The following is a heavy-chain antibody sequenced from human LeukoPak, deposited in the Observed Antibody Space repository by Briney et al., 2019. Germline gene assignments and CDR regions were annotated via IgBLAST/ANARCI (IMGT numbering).Heavy chain of an antibody. CDR1: GYTFTGYY. V-gene: IGHV1-2*02. D-gene: IGHD2-15*01. CDR3: ARDSDIVVGVNWFDP. CDR2: INPNSGGT. Sequence: GASVKVSCKASGYTFTGYYMHWVRQAPGQGLEWMGWINPNSGGTNYAQKFQGRVTMTRDTSISTAYMELSRLRSDDTAVYYCARDSDIVVGVNWFDPWGQGTLVTVSS. J-gene: IGHJ5*02.